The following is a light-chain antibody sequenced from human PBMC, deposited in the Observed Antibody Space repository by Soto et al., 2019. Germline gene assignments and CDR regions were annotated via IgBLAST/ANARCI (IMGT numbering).Light chain of an antibody. CDR1: QSVSSY. CDR2: DAS. J-gene: IGKJ2*01. Sequence: EIVLTQSPATLSLSPGERATLSCRASQSVSSYLAWYQQKPGQTPRLLIYDASNSATGIPARFSGSGSGTDFTLTISSLEPEDFAVYYCQQRSRWPRTFGQGTKLEIK. CDR3: QQRSRWPRT. V-gene: IGKV3-11*01.